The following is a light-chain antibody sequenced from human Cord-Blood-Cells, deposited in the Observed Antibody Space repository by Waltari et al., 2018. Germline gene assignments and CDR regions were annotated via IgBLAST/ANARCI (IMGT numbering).Light chain of an antibody. CDR3: QQRSNWPRT. Sequence: EIVLTQSPATLSVSPGERATLSCRASESVNSDLAWYQQKPGQAPRLLIHDASKRAAGIPARFSGSGSGTEFTLTISSLEPEDFAVYYCQQRSNWPRTFGQGTKVEIK. V-gene: IGKV3-11*01. CDR2: DAS. J-gene: IGKJ1*01. CDR1: ESVNSD.